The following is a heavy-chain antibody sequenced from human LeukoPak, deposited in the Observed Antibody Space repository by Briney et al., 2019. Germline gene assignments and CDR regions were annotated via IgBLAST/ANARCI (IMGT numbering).Heavy chain of an antibody. V-gene: IGHV4-59*01. CDR1: DDSIGTYY. Sequence: SETLSLTCTVSDDSIGTYYWSWIRQPPGKGLEWIGYIYYSGSTNYNPSLKSRVTISVDTSKNQFSLKLNSVTAADTAVYYCARASSGRLLFDCWGQGTLVTVSS. J-gene: IGHJ4*02. CDR3: ARASSGRLLFDC. CDR2: IYYSGST. D-gene: IGHD6-19*01.